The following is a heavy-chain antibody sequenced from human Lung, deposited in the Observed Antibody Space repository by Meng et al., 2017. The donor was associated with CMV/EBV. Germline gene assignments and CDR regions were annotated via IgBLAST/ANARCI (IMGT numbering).Heavy chain of an antibody. Sequence: HVPLRESGPVLVKPSATLSPTCAVSGDSLTNHNWWAWVRQPPGKGLEWIGEIPHRGSSAYNPSLKSRVSMSIDKSKNQFSLKLTSVTAADTAVYHCLRRSGGSVWGQGTLVTVSS. J-gene: IGHJ1*01. CDR3: LRRSGGSV. V-gene: IGHV4-4*02. CDR2: IPHRGSS. D-gene: IGHD3-10*01. CDR1: GDSLTNHNW.